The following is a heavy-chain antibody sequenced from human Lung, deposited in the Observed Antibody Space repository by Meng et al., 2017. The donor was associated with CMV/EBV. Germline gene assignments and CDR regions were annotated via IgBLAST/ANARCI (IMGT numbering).Heavy chain of an antibody. CDR2: IYYSGST. V-gene: IGHV4-39*07. J-gene: IGHJ4*02. CDR1: GGSISSSSYY. D-gene: IGHD3-10*01. Sequence: SETLSLXCTVSGGSISSSSYYWGWIRHPPGKGLEWIGSIYYSGSTYYNPSLKSRVTISVDTSKTQFSLKLSSVTAADTAVYYCAREEYYYGSGLDYWGQGTLVTVSS. CDR3: AREEYYYGSGLDY.